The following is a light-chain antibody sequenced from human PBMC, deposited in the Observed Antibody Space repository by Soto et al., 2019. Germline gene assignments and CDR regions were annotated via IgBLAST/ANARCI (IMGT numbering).Light chain of an antibody. CDR3: SSYAPSDVV. Sequence: QSVLTQPPSASGSPGQSVTISCTGTPSDVGGSNSVSWYQQHPGKAPNLMIYDVNKRPSGVPDRFSGSKSGNTASLTVSGLHAADEAYYFCSSYAPSDVVFGGGTKLTVL. J-gene: IGLJ2*01. CDR2: DVN. V-gene: IGLV2-8*01. CDR1: PSDVGGSNS.